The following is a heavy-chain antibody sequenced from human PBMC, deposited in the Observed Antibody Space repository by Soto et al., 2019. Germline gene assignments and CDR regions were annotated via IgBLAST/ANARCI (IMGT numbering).Heavy chain of an antibody. CDR3: ATAFCTDGSSCGFDY. J-gene: IGHJ4*02. Sequence: WWSLRLSCSASVFTVTNNYMSWGRQAPGKGLESVSVLYSDGSTNHADSVKGRFTISRDNPKNTLYLQMNSLRVEDTALYYCATAFCTDGSSCGFDYWGQGTLVTVSS. CDR1: VFTVTNNY. D-gene: IGHD2-8*01. V-gene: IGHV3-53*01. CDR2: LYSDGST.